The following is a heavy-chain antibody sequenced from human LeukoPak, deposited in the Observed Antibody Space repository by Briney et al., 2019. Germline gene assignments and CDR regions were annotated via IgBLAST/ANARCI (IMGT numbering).Heavy chain of an antibody. CDR2: INPNSGGT. Sequence: ASVKVSCKASGYTFTGYYMHWVRQAPGQGLEWMGWINPNSGGTNYAQKFQGRVTMTRDTSISTAYMELSRLRSDDTAVYYCARDLDYVPRDDYWGQGTPVTVSS. D-gene: IGHD4-17*01. CDR1: GYTFTGYY. CDR3: ARDLDYVPRDDY. V-gene: IGHV1-2*02. J-gene: IGHJ4*02.